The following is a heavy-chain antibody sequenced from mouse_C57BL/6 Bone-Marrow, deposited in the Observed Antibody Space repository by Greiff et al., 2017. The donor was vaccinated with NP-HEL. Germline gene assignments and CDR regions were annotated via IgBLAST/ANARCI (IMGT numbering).Heavy chain of an antibody. D-gene: IGHD2-13*01. V-gene: IGHV1-50*01. CDR2: IDPSDSYT. CDR3: ARSGEAY. Sequence: QVQLQQPGAELVKPGASVKLSCKASGYTFTSYWMQWVKQRPGQGLEWIGEIDPSDSYTNYNQKFKGKATLTVDTSSSTAYMQLSSLTSEDSAVYYCARSGEAYWGQGTLVTVSA. J-gene: IGHJ3*01. CDR1: GYTFTSYW.